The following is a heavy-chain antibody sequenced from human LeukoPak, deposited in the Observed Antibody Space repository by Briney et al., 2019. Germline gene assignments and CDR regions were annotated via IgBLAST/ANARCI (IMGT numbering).Heavy chain of an antibody. J-gene: IGHJ4*02. D-gene: IGHD5-18*01. Sequence: SETLSLTCTVSGGSIRSGGYYWSWIRQHPGKGLEWIGYTYYTGSTSYNPSLKSRLTISVDTSKNQFSLKLNSVTAADTAVYYCATDRGYTFGYYFDNWGQGTLVTVSS. V-gene: IGHV4-31*03. CDR1: GGSIRSGGYY. CDR2: TYYTGST. CDR3: ATDRGYTFGYYFDN.